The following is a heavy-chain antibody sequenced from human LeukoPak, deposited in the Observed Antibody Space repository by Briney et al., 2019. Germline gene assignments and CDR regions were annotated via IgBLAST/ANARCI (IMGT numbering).Heavy chain of an antibody. J-gene: IGHJ5*02. CDR3: ARVAVAGGNWFDP. V-gene: IGHV3-53*04. D-gene: IGHD6-19*01. Sequence: GGSLRLSCAASGFTVSSNYMSWVRQAPGKGLEWVSVIYSGGSTYYADSVKGRFTISRHNSKSTLYLQMNSLRAEDTAVYYCARVAVAGGNWFDPWGQGTLVTVSS. CDR2: IYSGGST. CDR1: GFTVSSNY.